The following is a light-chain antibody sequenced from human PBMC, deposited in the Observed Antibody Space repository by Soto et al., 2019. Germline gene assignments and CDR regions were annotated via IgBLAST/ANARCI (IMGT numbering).Light chain of an antibody. CDR3: QQYYSYPRT. CDR2: AAS. Sequence: IQMTQSPSSVSASVGDRVTITCRASQGISSYLAWYQQKPGKAPKLLIYAASTLQSGVPSRFSGSGSGTDFTLTISCLQSEDFATYYCQQYYSYPRTFGQGTKVDI. CDR1: QGISSY. V-gene: IGKV1-8*01. J-gene: IGKJ1*01.